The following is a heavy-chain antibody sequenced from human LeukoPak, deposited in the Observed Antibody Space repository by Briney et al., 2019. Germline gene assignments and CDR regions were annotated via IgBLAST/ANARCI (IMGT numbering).Heavy chain of an antibody. CDR1: GYTFTSYD. CDR3: ARDSRYSYGYCDF. J-gene: IGHJ4*02. V-gene: IGHV1-2*02. D-gene: IGHD5-18*01. Sequence: ASVKVSCKASGYTFTSYDINWVRQATGQGLEWMGWINPNSGGTNYAQKFQGRVTMTRDTSISTAYMELSRLRSDDTAVYYCARDSRYSYGYCDFWGQGTLVTVSS. CDR2: INPNSGGT.